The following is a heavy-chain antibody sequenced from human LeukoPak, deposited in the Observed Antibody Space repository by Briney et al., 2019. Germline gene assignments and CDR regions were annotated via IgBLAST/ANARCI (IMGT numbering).Heavy chain of an antibody. J-gene: IGHJ4*02. CDR3: ARLVGATDLDY. CDR2: ISGYNGNT. Sequence: APVKVSCKASGYTFTNYGISWVRQAPGQGLEWMGWISGYNGNTNYAQKLQGRVTMTTDTSTSTAYMELRSLRSDDTAVYYCARLVGATDLDYWGQGTLVTVSS. D-gene: IGHD1-26*01. V-gene: IGHV1-18*01. CDR1: GYTFTNYG.